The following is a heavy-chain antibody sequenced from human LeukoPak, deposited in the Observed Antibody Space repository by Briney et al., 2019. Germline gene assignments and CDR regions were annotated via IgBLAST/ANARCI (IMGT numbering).Heavy chain of an antibody. CDR1: GGTFISYA. CDR3: ARDSAHNWFDP. CDR2: IIPILGIA. V-gene: IGHV1-69*04. Sequence: SVKVSCKASGGTFISYAISWVRQAPGQGLEWMGRIIPILGIANYAQKLRGRVTITADKSTSTAYMELSSLRSEDTAVYYCARDSAHNWFDPWGQGTLVTVSS. J-gene: IGHJ5*02.